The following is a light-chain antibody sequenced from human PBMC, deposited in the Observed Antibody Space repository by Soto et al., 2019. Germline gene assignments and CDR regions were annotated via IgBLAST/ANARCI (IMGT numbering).Light chain of an antibody. CDR2: AAS. V-gene: IGKV1-39*01. Sequence: DIPRTQSPSSLSASVGDRVIITSRASQSIASYLNWYQKKTGKDPKFMIYAASSLQSGVPSRFSGSESGTDFNLTISSLQTEDFATYLCQQRYSTTITFGQWTRLEIK. CDR3: QQRYSTTIT. J-gene: IGKJ5*01. CDR1: QSIASY.